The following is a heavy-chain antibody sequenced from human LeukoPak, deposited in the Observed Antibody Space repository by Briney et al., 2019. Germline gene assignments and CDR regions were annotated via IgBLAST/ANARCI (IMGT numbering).Heavy chain of an antibody. V-gene: IGHV3-53*05. J-gene: IGHJ6*02. D-gene: IGHD2-2*01. CDR2: IYSGGST. CDR1: GFTVSSNY. Sequence: GGSLRLSCAASGFTVSSNYLTWVRQAPGKGLEWVSIIYSGGSTYYADSVKGRFTISRDNSKNTLYLQMNSLRAEDTAVYYCARDRDIVVVPAAMEAPYYYYGMDVWGQGTTVTVSS. CDR3: ARDRDIVVVPAAMEAPYYYYGMDV.